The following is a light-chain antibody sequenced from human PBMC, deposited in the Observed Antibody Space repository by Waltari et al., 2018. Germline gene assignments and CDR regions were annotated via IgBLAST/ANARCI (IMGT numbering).Light chain of an antibody. V-gene: IGKV3-15*01. CDR2: GAS. Sequence: EIVMTQSPATLSVSPGGRATLSCRASQSVKSNLAWYQQRPGQTPRLLIYGASSRARGVPDRFSGSGSGTDFNLTISSLQSEDFAVYYCQEYQTWLRGTFGQGTKVDIK. CDR3: QEYQTWLRGT. J-gene: IGKJ1*01. CDR1: QSVKSN.